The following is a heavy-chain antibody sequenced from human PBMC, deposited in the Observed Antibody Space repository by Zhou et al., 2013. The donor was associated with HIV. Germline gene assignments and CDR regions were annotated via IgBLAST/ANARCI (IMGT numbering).Heavy chain of an antibody. D-gene: IGHD6-13*01. J-gene: IGHJ3*02. V-gene: IGHV1-69*04. CDR2: IIPILGIA. CDR1: GGTFSSYA. CDR3: ASGNSSQTHPPGFDI. Sequence: QVQLVQSGAEVKKPGSSVKVSCKASGGTFSSYAISWVRQAPGQGLEWMGRIIPILGIANYAQKFQGRVTITADKSTSTAYMELSSLRSEDTAVYYCASGNSSQTHPPGFDIWGQGTMVTVSS.